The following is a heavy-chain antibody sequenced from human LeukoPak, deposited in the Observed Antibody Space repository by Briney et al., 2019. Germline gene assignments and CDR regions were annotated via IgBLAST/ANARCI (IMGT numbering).Heavy chain of an antibody. CDR3: ARFGAEYCSGGSCSNFDY. D-gene: IGHD2-15*01. CDR1: GYTFTSYG. Sequence: ASVKVSCKASGYTFTSYGISWVRQAPGQGLEWMGWIRADNGNTNYVQKLQGRVTMSPDTSPSTVYMELRSLRTESTGVYYCARFGAEYCSGGSCSNFDYWGQGTLVTVSS. J-gene: IGHJ4*02. CDR2: IRADNGNT. V-gene: IGHV1-18*01.